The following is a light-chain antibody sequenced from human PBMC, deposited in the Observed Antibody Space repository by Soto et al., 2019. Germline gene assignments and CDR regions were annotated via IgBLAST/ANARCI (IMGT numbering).Light chain of an antibody. CDR3: QQLNTYPYT. CDR1: QGISSL. Sequence: DIQLTQSPPFLSASVGDRVTLTCRASQGISSLLAWYQQKPGKAPKLLIYAVSTLQSGVPSRFSGSGSGTDFSLTISNLQPEDFATYHCQQLNTYPYTFGQGTKLEIK. J-gene: IGKJ2*01. CDR2: AVS. V-gene: IGKV1-9*01.